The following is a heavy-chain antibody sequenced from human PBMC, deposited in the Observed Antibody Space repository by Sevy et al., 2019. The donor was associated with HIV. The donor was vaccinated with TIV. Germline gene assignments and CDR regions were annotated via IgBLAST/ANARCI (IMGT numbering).Heavy chain of an antibody. CDR2: IIPIFGTA. Sequence: ASVKVSCKASGGTFSSYAISWVQQAPGQGLEWMGGIIPIFGTANYAQKFQGRVTITADKSTSTAYMELSSLRSEDTAVYYCARGDYYYYMDVWGKGTTVTVSS. J-gene: IGHJ6*03. CDR3: ARGDYYYYMDV. V-gene: IGHV1-69*06. D-gene: IGHD3-16*01. CDR1: GGTFSSYA.